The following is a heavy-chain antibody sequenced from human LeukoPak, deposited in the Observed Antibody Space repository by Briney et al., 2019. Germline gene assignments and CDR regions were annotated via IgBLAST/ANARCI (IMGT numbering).Heavy chain of an antibody. CDR3: ASIVVYCSSISCYDY. CDR2: INSDGSST. D-gene: IGHD2-2*01. CDR1: GFTFSSYW. J-gene: IGHJ4*02. Sequence: PGGSLRLSCAASGFTFSSYWMYWVRQAPGKGLVWVSRINSDGSSTSYADSVKGRFTISRDNAKNTLYLQMNSLRAEDTAVYYCASIVVYCSSISCYDYWGQGTLVTVSS. V-gene: IGHV3-74*01.